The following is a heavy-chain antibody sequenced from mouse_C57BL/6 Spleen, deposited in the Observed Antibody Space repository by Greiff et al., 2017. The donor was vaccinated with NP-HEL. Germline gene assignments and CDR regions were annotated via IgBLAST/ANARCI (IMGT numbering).Heavy chain of an antibody. V-gene: IGHV1-15*01. J-gene: IGHJ2*01. D-gene: IGHD3-2*02. CDR1: GYTFTDYE. Sequence: VQLQQSGAELVRPGASVTLSCTASGYTFTDYEMHWVKQTPVHGLEWIGAIDPETGGTAYNQKFKGKAILTADKSSSTAYMELRSLASEDSAVYDCTRWGQLRPLGDWGKGATLTVSS. CDR3: TRWGQLRPLGD. CDR2: IDPETGGT.